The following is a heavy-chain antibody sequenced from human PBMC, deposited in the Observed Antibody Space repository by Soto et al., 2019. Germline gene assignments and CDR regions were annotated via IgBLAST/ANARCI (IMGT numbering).Heavy chain of an antibody. J-gene: IGHJ6*02. Sequence: SETLSLTCTVSGGSISSSSYYWGWIRQPPGKGLEWIGSIYYSGSTYYNPSLKSRVTISVDTSKNQFSLKLSSVTAADTAVYYCARLQNPSSGYLDPYGMDVWGQGTTVTVSS. CDR3: ARLQNPSSGYLDPYGMDV. CDR2: IYYSGST. V-gene: IGHV4-39*01. CDR1: GGSISSSSYY. D-gene: IGHD3-22*01.